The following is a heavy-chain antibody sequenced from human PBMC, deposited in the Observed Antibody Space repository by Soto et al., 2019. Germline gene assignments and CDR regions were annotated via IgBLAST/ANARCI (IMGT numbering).Heavy chain of an antibody. CDR1: VFTFSSYG. CDR2: ISYDGTDK. CDR3: VKERYAQLWLEDYGMDV. Sequence: LKLSCAASVFTFSSYGIHWVRQAPGNGLEWVALISYDGTDKYYADAVKGRFTISRDNSKNTLYLQMSSLGPEDTAVYYCVKERYAQLWLEDYGMDVWGQGTTVTVSS. J-gene: IGHJ6*02. D-gene: IGHD5-18*01. V-gene: IGHV3-30*18.